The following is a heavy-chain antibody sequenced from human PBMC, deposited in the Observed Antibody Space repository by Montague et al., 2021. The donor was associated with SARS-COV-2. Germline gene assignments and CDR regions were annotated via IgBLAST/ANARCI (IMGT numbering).Heavy chain of an antibody. CDR3: ARARGGSYYYGMDV. J-gene: IGHJ6*02. CDR1: GFIFSNYG. V-gene: IGHV3-30*19. Sequence: SLRLSCAASGFIFSNYGMNWVRQAPGKGLEWVAVISYDGSNKYYADSVKGRFTISRDNSKNTLYLQMNSLRAEDTAVYYCARARGGSYYYGMDVWGQGTTVTVSS. D-gene: IGHD2-15*01. CDR2: ISYDGSNK.